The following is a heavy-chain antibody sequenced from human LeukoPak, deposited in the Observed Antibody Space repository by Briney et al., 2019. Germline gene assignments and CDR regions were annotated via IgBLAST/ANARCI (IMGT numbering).Heavy chain of an antibody. Sequence: ASVKVPCKASGYTFTSYGISWVRQAPGQGLEWMGWISAYNGNTNYAQKLQGRVTMTTDTSTSTAYMELRSLRSDDTAVYYCARVRIAQWLVPGGASDPWGQGTLVTVSS. D-gene: IGHD6-19*01. CDR2: ISAYNGNT. V-gene: IGHV1-18*01. CDR1: GYTFTSYG. J-gene: IGHJ5*02. CDR3: ARVRIAQWLVPGGASDP.